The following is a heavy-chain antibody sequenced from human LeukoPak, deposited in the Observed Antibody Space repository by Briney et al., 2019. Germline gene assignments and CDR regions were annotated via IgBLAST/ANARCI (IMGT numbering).Heavy chain of an antibody. Sequence: SEALSLTCTVSGASMFNYYWTWIRQSPGKGLEWIGFNHYSGGTSYKPSLKSRVTISIDTTKNQFSLKLTSVTAADTAVYYCARAPKYYYMDVWGKGTTVTVSS. V-gene: IGHV4-59*01. CDR3: ARAPKYYYMDV. J-gene: IGHJ6*03. CDR2: NHYSGGT. CDR1: GASMFNYY.